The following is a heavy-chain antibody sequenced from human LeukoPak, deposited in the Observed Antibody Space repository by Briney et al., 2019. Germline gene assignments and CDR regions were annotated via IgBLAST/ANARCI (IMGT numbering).Heavy chain of an antibody. CDR2: ISWNSGSI. CDR1: RFIFDDYA. V-gene: IGHV3-9*03. J-gene: IGHJ4*02. Sequence: GRSLRLSCAASRFIFDDYAMHWVRQSPGKGLECFSGISWNSGSIGYTDSVRGRFTISRNNAKNSMYLQMNSLRAEDMALYYCAKDNPVLHYWGQGTLVTVSS. CDR3: AKDNPVLHY.